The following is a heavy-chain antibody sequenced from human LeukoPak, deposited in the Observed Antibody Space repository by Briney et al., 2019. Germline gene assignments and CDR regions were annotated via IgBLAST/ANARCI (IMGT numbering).Heavy chain of an antibody. CDR2: IGITSEYI. Sequence: GGSLRLSCAASGFTITAYAMSWVRQSPGKGLEWVSGIGITSEYIHYADSVKGRFTISRDNSKNTVYLEMSSLRAEDVAVYYCVKDPNGDYVGAFDTWGQGTMVIVSS. J-gene: IGHJ3*02. D-gene: IGHD4-17*01. V-gene: IGHV3-23*01. CDR3: VKDPNGDYVGAFDT. CDR1: GFTITAYA.